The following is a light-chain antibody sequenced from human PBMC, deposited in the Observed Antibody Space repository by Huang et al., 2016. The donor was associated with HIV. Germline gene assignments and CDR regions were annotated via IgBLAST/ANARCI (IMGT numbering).Light chain of an antibody. CDR2: STS. J-gene: IGKJ1*01. CDR1: QDIGNA. V-gene: IGKV1-6*01. CDR3: LQDHIYPWT. Sequence: AIQMTQSPASLSASVGDRVTITCRASQDIGNALGWYQQRLGKDPKLLVSSTSHLQSGVPSRFTGSGSATHFTLTISGLQPEDFAVYYCLQDHIYPWTFGQGTKVEI.